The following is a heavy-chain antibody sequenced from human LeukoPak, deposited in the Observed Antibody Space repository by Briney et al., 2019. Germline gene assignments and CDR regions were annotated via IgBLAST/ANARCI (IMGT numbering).Heavy chain of an antibody. CDR1: GHTFTSYG. V-gene: IGHV1-18*01. J-gene: IGHJ4*02. CDR3: ARVRSYYDSSAYDY. CDR2: ISAYNGNT. Sequence: GASVKVSCKASGHTFTSYGISWVRQAPGQGLEWMGWISAYNGNTNYAQKLQGRVTMTTDTSTSTAYMELRSLRSDDTAVYYCARVRSYYDSSAYDYWGQGTLVTVSS. D-gene: IGHD3-22*01.